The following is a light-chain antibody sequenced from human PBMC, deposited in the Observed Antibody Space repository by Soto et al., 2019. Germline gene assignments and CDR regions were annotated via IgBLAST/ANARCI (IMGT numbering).Light chain of an antibody. V-gene: IGLV1-44*01. CDR2: NDN. J-gene: IGLJ1*01. CDR1: RSNIGSNA. Sequence: QSVLTQPPSASGTPGQRVTISCSGSRSNIGSNAVSWYQQLPGTAPKLLIYNDNQWPSGVPDRFSASKSGTSASLAISGLQSEDEADYFCYSSRSSSSTFYVFGTGTKLTVL. CDR3: YSSRSSSSTFYV.